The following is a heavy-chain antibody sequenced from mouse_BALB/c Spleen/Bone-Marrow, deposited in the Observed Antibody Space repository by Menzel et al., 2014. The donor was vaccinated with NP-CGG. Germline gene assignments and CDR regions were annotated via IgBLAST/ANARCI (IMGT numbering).Heavy chain of an antibody. Sequence: VQLQQSGTVLARPGAAVKMSCKASGYTFSNYWMHWIKQRPGQGLEWIGTIHPGNSDTTYNQKFKGKAKLTAVTSTSTAYMELGSLTNEDSAVYYCTTLARNNFDYWGQGTTLTVSS. CDR1: GYTFSNYW. CDR3: TTLARNNFDY. D-gene: IGHD3-1*01. J-gene: IGHJ2*01. CDR2: IHPGNSDT. V-gene: IGHV1-5*01.